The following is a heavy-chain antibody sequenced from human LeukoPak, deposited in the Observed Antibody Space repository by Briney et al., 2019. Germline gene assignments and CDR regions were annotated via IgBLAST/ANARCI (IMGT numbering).Heavy chain of an antibody. CDR3: ARGNDYWSGYIDY. J-gene: IGHJ4*02. D-gene: IGHD3-3*01. V-gene: IGHV3-74*01. Sequence: GGSLRLSCAASGFAFSSHWMHWVRQAPGKGLVWVSHVKNDGSSTNYADSVRGRFTISRDNAKNTLYLQMSSLRAEDTAVYHCARGNDYWSGYIDYWGQGALVTVSS. CDR1: GFAFSSHW. CDR2: VKNDGSST.